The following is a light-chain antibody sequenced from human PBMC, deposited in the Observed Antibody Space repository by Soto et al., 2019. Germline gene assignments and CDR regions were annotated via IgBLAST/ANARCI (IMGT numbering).Light chain of an antibody. CDR1: QSLLYSSNYRNY. CDR3: QEYYSISRT. CDR2: WAS. V-gene: IGKV4-1*01. Sequence: DIVLTQSPDSLAVSLGERATIHCKSSQSLLYSSNYRNYLAWFQQKPGQPPKLLIYWASYRESGVPDRFSGSGSGTDFTLTISGLQPEDVAIYYCQEYYSISRTFGQGTKVDIK. J-gene: IGKJ1*01.